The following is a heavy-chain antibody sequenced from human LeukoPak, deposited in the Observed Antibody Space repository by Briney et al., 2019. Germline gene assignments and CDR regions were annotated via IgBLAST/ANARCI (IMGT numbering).Heavy chain of an antibody. CDR2: ISRKWGNT. CDR1: RFTFSSYA. J-gene: IGHJ6*03. Sequence: GGSLRLSCAASRFTFSSYAMHWVRQPRGKGLEYGSAISRKWGNTYYANSVKGRFPISSDNSKNTLYLQMGSLRAEDMAVYYCARGQGYYYMDVWGKGTTVTVSS. CDR3: ARGQGYYYMDV. V-gene: IGHV3-64*01.